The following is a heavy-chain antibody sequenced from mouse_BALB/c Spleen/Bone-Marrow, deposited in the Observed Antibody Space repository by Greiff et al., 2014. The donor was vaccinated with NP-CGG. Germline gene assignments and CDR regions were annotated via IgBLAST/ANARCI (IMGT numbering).Heavy chain of an antibody. D-gene: IGHD1-1*01. CDR3: ARYSYGSRGYYFDY. CDR1: GFNIKDTY. Sequence: EVKLMESGAELVKPGASVKLPCTASGFNIKDTYMHWVKQRPEQGLEWIGRIDPANGNTKYDPKFQGKATITADTSSNTAYLQLSSLTSEDTAVYYCARYSYGSRGYYFDYWGQGTTLTVSS. J-gene: IGHJ2*01. CDR2: IDPANGNT. V-gene: IGHV14-3*02.